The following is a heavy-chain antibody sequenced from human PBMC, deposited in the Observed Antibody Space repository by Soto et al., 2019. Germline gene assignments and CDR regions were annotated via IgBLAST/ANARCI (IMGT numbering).Heavy chain of an antibody. CDR3: ARVLGNPTYYDILNGVDY. D-gene: IGHD3-9*01. CDR1: GYTFTSYG. CDR2: ISAYNGNT. V-gene: IGHV1-18*01. Sequence: ASVKVSSKASGYTFTSYGISWVRHAPGQGLEWMGWISAYNGNTNDAQKLQGRVTMTTATSTSTAYMELRSLRSADTAVYYCARVLGNPTYYDILNGVDYWGQGTLVTVSS. J-gene: IGHJ4*02.